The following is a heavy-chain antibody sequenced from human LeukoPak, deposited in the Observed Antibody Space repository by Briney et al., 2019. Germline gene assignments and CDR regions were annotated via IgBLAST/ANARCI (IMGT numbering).Heavy chain of an antibody. CDR2: INHSGST. CDR1: GGSFSVYY. D-gene: IGHD6-19*01. Sequence: SETLSLTCAVYGGSFSVYYWSWIRQPPGKGLEWIGEINHSGSTNYNPSLKSRVTISVDTSKNQFSLKLSSVTAADTAVYYCARGRGSGWVPVAPFDYWGQGTLVTVSS. J-gene: IGHJ4*02. CDR3: ARGRGSGWVPVAPFDY. V-gene: IGHV4-34*01.